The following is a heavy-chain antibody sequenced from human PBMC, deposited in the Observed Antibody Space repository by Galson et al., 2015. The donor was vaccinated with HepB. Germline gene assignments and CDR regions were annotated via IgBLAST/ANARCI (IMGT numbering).Heavy chain of an antibody. CDR1: GFTFSRLG. CDR3: AKGTTDIDY. CDR2: IGVRGTT. Sequence: SLRLSCAASGFTFSRLGMTWVRQAPGRGLECVSAIGVRGTTDYSDSVKGRFIISRDNSKNMLYLHMNNLRAEDTAVYYCAKGTTDIDYWGQGTLVTVSS. V-gene: IGHV3-23*01. J-gene: IGHJ4*02. D-gene: IGHD1-1*01.